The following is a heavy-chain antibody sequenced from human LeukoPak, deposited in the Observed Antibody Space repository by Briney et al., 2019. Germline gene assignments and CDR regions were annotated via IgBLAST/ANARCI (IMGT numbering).Heavy chain of an antibody. V-gene: IGHV1-2*02. CDR2: INPNSGGT. J-gene: IGHJ4*02. Sequence: ASVKVSCKASGYTFTGYYMHWVRQAPGQGLEWMGWINPNSGGTNYAQKFQGRVTMTRDTSISTGYMGLSRLRSEDTAVYYCATLLIAVAGGFGDYWGQGTLVTVSS. CDR3: ATLLIAVAGGFGDY. D-gene: IGHD6-19*01. CDR1: GYTFTGYY.